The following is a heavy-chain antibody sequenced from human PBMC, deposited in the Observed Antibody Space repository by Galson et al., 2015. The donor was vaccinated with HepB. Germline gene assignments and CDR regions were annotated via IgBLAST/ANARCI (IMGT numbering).Heavy chain of an antibody. J-gene: IGHJ6*02. Sequence: QSGAEVKKSGESLRISCKGSGYSFTTHWISWVRQMPGKGLEWMGRIDPSDSFTNYSPSFQGHVTISADKSISTAYLQWSSLKASDPAMCYCARLGGLDTVMIISGRGGMDVGGQGTTVTVSS. V-gene: IGHV5-10-1*01. D-gene: IGHD5-18*01. CDR3: ARLGGLDTVMIISGRGGMDV. CDR2: IDPSDSFT. CDR1: GYSFTTHW.